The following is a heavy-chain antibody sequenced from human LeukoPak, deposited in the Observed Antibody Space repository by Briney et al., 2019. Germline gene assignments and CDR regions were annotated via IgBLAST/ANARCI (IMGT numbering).Heavy chain of an antibody. CDR1: GFTSSSYA. D-gene: IGHD6-13*01. Sequence: GGSLRLSCAASGFTSSSYAIHWVRQAPGQGLEWVAVISDDGSSKYYSDSVKGRFTISRDNSKNMLYLHMNSLGTEDTAVYSCAREHFAATGTGWFDPWGQGTLVTVSS. CDR2: ISDDGSSK. J-gene: IGHJ5*02. CDR3: AREHFAATGTGWFDP. V-gene: IGHV3-30-3*01.